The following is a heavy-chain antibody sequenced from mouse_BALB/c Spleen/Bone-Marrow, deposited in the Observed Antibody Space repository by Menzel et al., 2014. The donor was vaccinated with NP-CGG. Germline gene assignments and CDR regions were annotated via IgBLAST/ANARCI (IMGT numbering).Heavy chain of an antibody. J-gene: IGHJ3*01. D-gene: IGHD3-1*01. V-gene: IGHV1-55*01. CDR1: GYNFTSYW. CDR3: ARFSQLGLMAY. Sequence: QVQLKQSGAALVKPGTSVKLSCKASGYNFTSYWINWGKLRPGQVLEWFGDIYPGSSSTNYNEKFKSKATLTVDTSSSTADMKLSSLASEDSALYYCARFSQLGLMAYWGQGTLVTVSA. CDR2: IYPGSSST.